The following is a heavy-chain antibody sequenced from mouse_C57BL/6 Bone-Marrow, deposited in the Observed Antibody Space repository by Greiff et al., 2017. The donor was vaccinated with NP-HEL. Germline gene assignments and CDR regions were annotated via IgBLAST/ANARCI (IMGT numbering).Heavy chain of an antibody. CDR3: ARKDGSGVVNWDWYFDV. CDR2: IYPGDGDT. CDR1: GYAFSSSW. Sequence: QVQLKESGPELVKPGASVKISCKASGYAFSSSWMNWVKQRPGKGLEWIGRIYPGDGDTNYNGKFKGKATLTADKSSSTASMQLSCLTSEDSAVYFWARKDGSGVVNWDWYFDVWGTGTTVTVAS. J-gene: IGHJ1*03. V-gene: IGHV1-82*01. D-gene: IGHD1-1*01.